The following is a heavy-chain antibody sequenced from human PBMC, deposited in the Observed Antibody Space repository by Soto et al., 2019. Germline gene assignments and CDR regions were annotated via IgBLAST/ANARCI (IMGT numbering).Heavy chain of an antibody. CDR2: ISYDGSDK. Sequence: QEQLVQSGGGVVQPGRSLRLSCAASGFTFSNYAMHWVRQAPGKGLEWVALISYDGSDKYYTDSVKGRVTLSRDNSKNTLFLLMNSLSTEDTAVYYCARGRYGMDVWGQGTTVTVSS. J-gene: IGHJ6*02. CDR1: GFTFSNYA. CDR3: ARGRYGMDV. V-gene: IGHV3-30-3*01.